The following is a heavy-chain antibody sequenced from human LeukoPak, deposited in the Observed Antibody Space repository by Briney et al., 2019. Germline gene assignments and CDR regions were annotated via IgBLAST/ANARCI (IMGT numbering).Heavy chain of an antibody. D-gene: IGHD3-22*01. CDR1: GGSITNYY. V-gene: IGHV4-4*07. CDR2: IYTSGST. Sequence: SETLSLTCTVSGGSITNYYWSWIRQPPGMGLEWIGRIYTSGSTNYNPSLKSRVTMSVDTSKNQFSLKLSSVTAADTAVYYCARDYYDSSGYWGQGTLVTVSS. J-gene: IGHJ4*02. CDR3: ARDYYDSSGY.